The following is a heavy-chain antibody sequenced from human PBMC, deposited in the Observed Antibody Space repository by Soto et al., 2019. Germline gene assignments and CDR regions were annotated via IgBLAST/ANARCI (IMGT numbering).Heavy chain of an antibody. CDR2: ISYDGSNK. V-gene: IGHV3-30-3*01. CDR3: ARAGPMIPSGDFQH. Sequence: QVQLVESGGGVVQPGRSLRLSCAASGFTFSSYAMHWVRQAPGKGLEWVAVISYDGSNKYYADSVKGRFTISRDNSKNTLYLQMNSLRAEDTAVYYCARAGPMIPSGDFQHWGQGTLVTVSS. D-gene: IGHD3-22*01. J-gene: IGHJ1*01. CDR1: GFTFSSYA.